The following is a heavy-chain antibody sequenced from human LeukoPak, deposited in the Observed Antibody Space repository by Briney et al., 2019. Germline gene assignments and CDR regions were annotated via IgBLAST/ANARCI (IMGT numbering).Heavy chain of an antibody. V-gene: IGHV3-30*02. CDR1: GIVFSAYG. Sequence: GGSLRLSCAASGIVFSAYGMHWVRQAPGKGLEWVAFIRYDGISKYYADSVKGRFTISSDNSKNTLYLQMNSLRAEDTAVYYCAKYTSDYYDSSGYQYYFDYWGQGTLVTVSS. J-gene: IGHJ4*02. CDR2: IRYDGISK. D-gene: IGHD3-22*01. CDR3: AKYTSDYYDSSGYQYYFDY.